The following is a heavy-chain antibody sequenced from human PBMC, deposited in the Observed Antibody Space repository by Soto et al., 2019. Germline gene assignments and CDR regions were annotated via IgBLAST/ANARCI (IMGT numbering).Heavy chain of an antibody. CDR3: AHTRVPDTLDY. Sequence: SGPTLVNPKQTLTLTCTFSGFSLSTSGLGVAWIRQPPGKPLGWLALIYWNGIERYSPSLKSRLTITKDTSKNEVVLTMTNMDPLDTATFYCAHTRVPDTLDYWGQGTLVTVSS. CDR1: GFSLSTSGLG. V-gene: IGHV2-5*01. J-gene: IGHJ4*01. D-gene: IGHD2-2*01. CDR2: IYWNGIE.